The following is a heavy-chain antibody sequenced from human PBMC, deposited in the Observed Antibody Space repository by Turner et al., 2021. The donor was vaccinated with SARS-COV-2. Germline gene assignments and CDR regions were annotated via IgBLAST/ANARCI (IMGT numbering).Heavy chain of an antibody. Sequence: EVQLVESGGGLVQPGGSLRLPCAASGFTFSSYWMHWVRQAPGQGLMWVSRIDTDGSTTSYADCVKGRFTISRDNAKNTLYLQMNSLRAEDTAVYYCATSRSFDYWGQGTLVTVSS. J-gene: IGHJ4*02. CDR2: IDTDGSTT. CDR3: ATSRSFDY. D-gene: IGHD6-13*01. CDR1: GFTFSSYW. V-gene: IGHV3-74*01.